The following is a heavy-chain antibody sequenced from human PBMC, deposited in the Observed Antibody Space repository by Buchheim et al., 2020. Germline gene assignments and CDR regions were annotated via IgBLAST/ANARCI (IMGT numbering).Heavy chain of an antibody. D-gene: IGHD2-15*01. CDR1: GGSIISGGYY. V-gene: IGHV4-31*03. Sequence: QVQLQESGPGLVKPSQTLSLTCTVSGGSIISGGYYWSWIRQHPGKGLEWIGYIYHPGNTWPNPSLKSRITISVDTSRKQFSLELNSVTAADTAVYYCARSKRYCSGGSCYSGFDFWGLGTL. J-gene: IGHJ4*02. CDR2: IYHPGNT. CDR3: ARSKRYCSGGSCYSGFDF.